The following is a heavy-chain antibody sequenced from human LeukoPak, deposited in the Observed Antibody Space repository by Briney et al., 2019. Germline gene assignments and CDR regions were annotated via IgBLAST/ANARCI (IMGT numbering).Heavy chain of an antibody. CDR3: ARPEKEMAVDY. V-gene: IGHV5-51*03. D-gene: IGHD5-24*01. CDR2: IYPGDSDT. J-gene: IGHJ4*02. Sequence: GESLKISCKGSGYSFTSYWIGWVRQMPGKGLEWMGIIYPGDSDTRYSPSFQGQVTISADKSISAAYLQWSSLKASDTAVYYCARPEKEMAVDYWGQGTLVTVSS. CDR1: GYSFTSYW.